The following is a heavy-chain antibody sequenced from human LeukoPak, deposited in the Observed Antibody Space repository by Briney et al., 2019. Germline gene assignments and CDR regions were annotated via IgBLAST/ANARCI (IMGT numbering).Heavy chain of an antibody. CDR2: IYTSGST. CDR1: GGSISSYY. V-gene: IGHV4-4*07. Sequence: SETLSLTCTVSGGSISSYYWSWIRQPAGKGLEWIGRIYTSGSTNYNPSLKSRVTMSVDTSKNQFSLKLSSVTAADTAVYYCARDSLAGGTYYDFWSGYYYFDYWGQGTLVTVSS. J-gene: IGHJ4*02. D-gene: IGHD3-3*01. CDR3: ARDSLAGGTYYDFWSGYYYFDY.